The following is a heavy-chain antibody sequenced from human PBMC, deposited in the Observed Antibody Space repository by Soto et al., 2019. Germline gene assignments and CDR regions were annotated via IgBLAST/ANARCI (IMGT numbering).Heavy chain of an antibody. D-gene: IGHD7-27*01. Sequence: AETLSLTCTVSGSSVSSGSHYWIWIRQSPGKGLEWIGYMYYTRSTNYNPSLKSRATISVEESKNQISLKLSPVTAADTAVHDWARVSSTWVLGMEAWGQGTTVTVCS. V-gene: IGHV4-61*01. CDR3: ARVSSTWVLGMEA. J-gene: IGHJ6*02. CDR1: GSSVSSGSHY. CDR2: MYYTRST.